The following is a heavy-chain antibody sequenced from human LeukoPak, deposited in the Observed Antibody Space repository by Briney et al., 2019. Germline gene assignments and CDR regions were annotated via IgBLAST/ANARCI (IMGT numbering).Heavy chain of an antibody. CDR1: GGSFSGYY. J-gene: IGHJ4*02. CDR2: INHSGST. Sequence: PSETLSLTCAVYGGSFSGYYWSWIRQPPGKGLEWIGEINHSGSTNYNPSLKSRVTISVDTSKNQFSLKLSSVTAADTAVYYCAGAQYSSSWYDYWGQGTLVTVSS. CDR3: AGAQYSSSWYDY. V-gene: IGHV4-34*01. D-gene: IGHD6-13*01.